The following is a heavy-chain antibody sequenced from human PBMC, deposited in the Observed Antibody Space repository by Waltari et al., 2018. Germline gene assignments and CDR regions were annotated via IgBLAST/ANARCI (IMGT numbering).Heavy chain of an antibody. D-gene: IGHD3-22*01. CDR2: ISMSSSYI. CDR3: ARSRRGDYYDPYSY. V-gene: IGHV3-21*06. CDR1: GFYFSKYG. Sequence: EVQLVESGGGLGKLGGSIRLSCVAYGFYFSKYGMNWVRQAPGKGLEWVSSISMSSSYISYADSVRGRFTVSRDNAKNAVYLEMTNLRSDDTAFYYCARSRRGDYYDPYSYRGQGTLVTVSS. J-gene: IGHJ4*02.